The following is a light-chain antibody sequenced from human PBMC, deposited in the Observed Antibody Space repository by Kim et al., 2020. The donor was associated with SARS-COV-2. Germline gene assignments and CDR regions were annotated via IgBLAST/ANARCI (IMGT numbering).Light chain of an antibody. J-gene: IGLJ1*01. Sequence: SYELTQPPSVSVSPGQTASITCSGDKLGDKYACWYQQKPGQSPVLVIYQDSKRPSGIPERFSGSNSGNTATLTIRGTQAMDEADYYCQAWDSSTAVVFGTGTKVTVL. CDR1: KLGDKY. V-gene: IGLV3-1*01. CDR2: QDS. CDR3: QAWDSSTAVV.